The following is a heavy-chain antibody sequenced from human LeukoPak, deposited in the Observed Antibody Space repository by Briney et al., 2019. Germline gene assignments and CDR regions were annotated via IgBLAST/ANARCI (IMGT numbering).Heavy chain of an antibody. CDR1: GGSISSYY. CDR3: ASLTTADAFDI. Sequence: SETLSLPCTVSGGSISSYYWSWIRQPPGKGLEWIGYIYDSGSTNYNPSLKSRVTISVDTSKNQFSLKLSSVTAADTAVFYCASLTTADAFDIWGQGTMVTVSS. J-gene: IGHJ3*02. CDR2: IYDSGST. V-gene: IGHV4-59*01. D-gene: IGHD3-22*01.